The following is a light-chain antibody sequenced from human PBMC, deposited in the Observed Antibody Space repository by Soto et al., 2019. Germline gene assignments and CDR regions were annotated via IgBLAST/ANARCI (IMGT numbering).Light chain of an antibody. V-gene: IGKV3-11*01. CDR2: DAS. CDR1: QSVSSY. CDR3: QQRSNWSVT. J-gene: IGKJ4*01. Sequence: EIVLTQSPATLSLSPGERATLSCRASQSVSSYLAWYQQKPGQAPRLLLYDASNRATGIPARFSGSGSGTEFTLTISRLESEDFAVYYCQQRSNWSVTFGGGTKVEIK.